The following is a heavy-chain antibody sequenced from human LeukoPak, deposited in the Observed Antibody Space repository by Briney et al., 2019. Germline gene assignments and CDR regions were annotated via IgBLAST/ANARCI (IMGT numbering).Heavy chain of an antibody. J-gene: IGHJ4*02. CDR2: IRGGGGST. V-gene: IGHV3-23*01. Sequence: PGGSLRLSCTASGFTFSAYAMMWVRQAPGKGPEWVSAIRGGGGSTYYADSVKGRFTISRDNSKNTLYLQMNSLRAEDTAVYYCAKDPYGSGSYYPVDYWGQGTLVTVSS. D-gene: IGHD3-10*01. CDR3: AKDPYGSGSYYPVDY. CDR1: GFTFSAYA.